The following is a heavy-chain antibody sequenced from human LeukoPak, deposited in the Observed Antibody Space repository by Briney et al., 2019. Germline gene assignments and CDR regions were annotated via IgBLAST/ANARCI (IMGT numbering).Heavy chain of an antibody. D-gene: IGHD3-22*01. J-gene: IGHJ4*02. CDR3: ARLDLESSGYSFDY. Sequence: SETLSLTCTVSGGSISSGSYYWSWIRQPAGKGLEWIGRIYTSGSTNYNPSLKSRVTISVDTSKNQFSLKLSSVTAADTAVYYCARLDLESSGYSFDYWGQGTLATVSS. V-gene: IGHV4-61*02. CDR2: IYTSGST. CDR1: GGSISSGSYY.